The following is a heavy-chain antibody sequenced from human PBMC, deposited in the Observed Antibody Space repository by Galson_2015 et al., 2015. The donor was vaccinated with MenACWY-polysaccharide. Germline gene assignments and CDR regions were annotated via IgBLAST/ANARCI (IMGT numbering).Heavy chain of an antibody. CDR3: TRIIARKHTFVDS. D-gene: IGHD2-21*01. Sequence: SVKVSCKASGYTFSSYDINWVRQARGQGLEWMGWMNPNSGNKGYAQTFQGRVAMTRDTAKSTDYMELRMLRYDDTAVYYCTRIIARKHTFVDSWGQGTLVSVS. CDR2: MNPNSGNK. V-gene: IGHV1-8*01. CDR1: GYTFSSYD. J-gene: IGHJ4*02.